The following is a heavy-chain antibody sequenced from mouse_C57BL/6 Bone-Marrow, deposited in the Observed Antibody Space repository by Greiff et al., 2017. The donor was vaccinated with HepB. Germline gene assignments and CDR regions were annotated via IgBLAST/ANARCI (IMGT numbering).Heavy chain of an antibody. V-gene: IGHV1-53*01. Sequence: QVQLQQPGTERVKPGAPVKLSCKASGYPFTSSWRHGVKQRPGQGLEWIGNINPSNGGTNYNEKFKSKATLTVDKSSSTAYMQLSSLTSEDSAVYYCARGGCKYYFDYWGQGTTLTVSS. J-gene: IGHJ2*01. CDR1: GYPFTSSW. CDR3: ARGGCKYYFDY. CDR2: INPSNGGT.